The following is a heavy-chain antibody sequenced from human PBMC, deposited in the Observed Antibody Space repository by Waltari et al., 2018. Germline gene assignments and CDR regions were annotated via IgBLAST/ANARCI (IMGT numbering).Heavy chain of an antibody. J-gene: IGHJ4*02. CDR1: GGSIDGYY. CDR2: IFYTGTT. D-gene: IGHD6-19*01. Sequence: QVQLQESGPGLVKPSETLSLNCTVSGGSIDGYYWTWVRQFPGKGLEWIGYIFYTGTTKYNPSLKTRVTFSVDTSKNQFSLKLGSVTAADTAVYFCARLNNDDSGWYFRFESWGRGALVTVSS. V-gene: IGHV4-59*01. CDR3: ARLNNDDSGWYFRFES.